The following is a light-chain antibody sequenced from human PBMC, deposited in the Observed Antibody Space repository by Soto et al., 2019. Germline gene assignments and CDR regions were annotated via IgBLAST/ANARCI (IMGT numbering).Light chain of an antibody. CDR1: NSDVGSYNL. V-gene: IGLV2-23*01. J-gene: IGLJ3*02. CDR2: EGS. Sequence: SALTQPASVSGSPGQSITISCTGTNSDVGSYNLVSWYQHHPGKAPKLMVYEGSRRPSGVSNRLSGSNSGNTASLTISGLQAAYEADYFCCSYANTSGAPWVFVGGTKLTVL. CDR3: CSYANTSGAPWV.